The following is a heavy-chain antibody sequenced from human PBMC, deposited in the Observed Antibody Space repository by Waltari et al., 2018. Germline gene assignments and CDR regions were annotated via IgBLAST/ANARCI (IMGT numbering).Heavy chain of an antibody. Sequence: QVQLVESGGGVVQPGRSLRLSCAASGFTFSSYAMHWVRQAPGKGLEWVAVISDDGSNKYYADSVKGRFTISRDNSKNTLYLQMNSLRAEDTAVYYCARGEPPGYWGQGTLVTVSS. V-gene: IGHV3-30-3*01. CDR1: GFTFSSYA. D-gene: IGHD1-26*01. CDR3: ARGEPPGY. J-gene: IGHJ4*02. CDR2: ISDDGSNK.